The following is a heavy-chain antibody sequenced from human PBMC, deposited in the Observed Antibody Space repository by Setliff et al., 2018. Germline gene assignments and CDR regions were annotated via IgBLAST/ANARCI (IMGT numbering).Heavy chain of an antibody. J-gene: IGHJ4*02. CDR1: GFTFSSYR. CDR2: IWDDGGNK. Sequence: GGSLRLSCTASGFTFSSYRMHWVRQAPGKGLEWVAVIWDDGGNKYHADSVKGRFTISRDNSKNTLYLQMNSLRPEDTAVYYCARTCSGSGCYAGLESWGQGTPVTSPQ. D-gene: IGHD2-15*01. V-gene: IGHV3-33*08. CDR3: ARTCSGSGCYAGLES.